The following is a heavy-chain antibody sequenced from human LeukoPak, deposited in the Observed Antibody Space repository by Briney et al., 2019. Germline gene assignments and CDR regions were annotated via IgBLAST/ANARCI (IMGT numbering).Heavy chain of an antibody. J-gene: IGHJ3*02. CDR1: GFTFSSYA. D-gene: IGHD1-26*01. Sequence: PGGSLRLSCAASGFTFSSYAMSWVRQAPGKGLEWVSAISGSGGSTYYADSVKGRFTISRDNSKNTLYLQMNSLRAGDTAVYYCAKDSGSSIVRIAFDIWGQGTMVTVSS. V-gene: IGHV3-23*01. CDR3: AKDSGSSIVRIAFDI. CDR2: ISGSGGST.